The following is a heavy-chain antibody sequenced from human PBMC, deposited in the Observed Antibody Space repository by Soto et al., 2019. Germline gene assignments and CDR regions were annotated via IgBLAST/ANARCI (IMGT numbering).Heavy chain of an antibody. D-gene: IGHD6-6*01. CDR1: GYSFTSSW. V-gene: IGHV5-10-1*03. Sequence: EVQLVQSGAEVKKPGESLRISCQGSGYSFTSSWISWVRQMPGEGLEWMGRIDPSDSYINYSPSFQGRVTISADKSISTAYLPWSSLKALDTAMYYRARRGSSSSFFYDSWGQGTLVTVSS. CDR3: ARRGSSSSFFYDS. J-gene: IGHJ4*02. CDR2: IDPSDSYI.